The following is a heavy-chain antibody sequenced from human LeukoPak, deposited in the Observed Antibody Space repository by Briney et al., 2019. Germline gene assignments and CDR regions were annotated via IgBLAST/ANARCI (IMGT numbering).Heavy chain of an antibody. J-gene: IGHJ4*02. D-gene: IGHD3-22*01. CDR2: ISSSSSTI. CDR1: GFTFSSYS. V-gene: IGHV3-48*04. Sequence: GGSLRLSCAASGFTFSSYSMNWVRQAPGKGLEWVSYISSSSSTIYYADSVKGRFTISRDNAKNSLYLQMNSLRAEDTAVYYCARDLGTMIVSGYDYWGQGTLVTVSS. CDR3: ARDLGTMIVSGYDY.